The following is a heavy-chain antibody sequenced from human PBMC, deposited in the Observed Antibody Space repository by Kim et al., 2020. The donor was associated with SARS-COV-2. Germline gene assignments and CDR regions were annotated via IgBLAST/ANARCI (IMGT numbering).Heavy chain of an antibody. V-gene: IGHV3-23*01. CDR3: AKWGQVGGATMIPFDY. J-gene: IGHJ4*02. CDR1: GFTFSSYA. CDR2: ISGSGGST. D-gene: IGHD1-26*01. Sequence: GGSLRLSCAASGFTFSSYAMSWVRQAPGKGLEWVSAISGSGGSTYYADSVKGRFTISRDNSKNTLYLQMNSLRAEDTAVYYCAKWGQVGGATMIPFDYWGQGTLVTVSS.